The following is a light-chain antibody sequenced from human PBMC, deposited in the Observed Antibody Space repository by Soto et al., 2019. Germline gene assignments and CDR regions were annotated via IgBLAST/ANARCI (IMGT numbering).Light chain of an antibody. Sequence: QSALTQPASVSGSPGQSITIFCSGTSSDVGAYKFVSWYRHHPGKAPQVMIYEVSNRPSGVSNRFSGSKSGNTASLTISGLQAEDEADYYCSSYTSSSTRVFGTGTKLTVL. J-gene: IGLJ1*01. CDR2: EVS. CDR3: SSYTSSSTRV. CDR1: SSDVGAYKF. V-gene: IGLV2-14*01.